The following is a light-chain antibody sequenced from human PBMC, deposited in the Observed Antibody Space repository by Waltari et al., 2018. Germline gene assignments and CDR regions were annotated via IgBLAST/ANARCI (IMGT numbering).Light chain of an antibody. J-gene: IGLJ2*01. CDR1: VLAKKS. CDR3: YSATDNRVI. Sequence: SYELTQPSSVSVSPGQTARITCSGDVLAKKSARWFQQKPGQAPVLVIYKDSERPSGIPGRFSGSSSGTTVTLTISGAQVDDEAGYYCYSATDNRVIFGGGTKLTVL. V-gene: IGLV3-27*01. CDR2: KDS.